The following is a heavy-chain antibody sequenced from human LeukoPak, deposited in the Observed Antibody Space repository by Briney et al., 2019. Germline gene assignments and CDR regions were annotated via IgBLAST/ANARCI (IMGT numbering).Heavy chain of an antibody. CDR2: INPSGGST. CDR3: ARTEYSSSPTFDY. CDR1: GYTFISSY. J-gene: IGHJ4*02. V-gene: IGHV1-46*01. Sequence: TGACSVSGYTFISSYMHWVRQAPAQGLEWLGIINPSGGSTSYAQKFQGRVTMTRDTSTSTVYMELSSLRSEDTAVYYCARTEYSSSPTFDYWGQGTLVTVSS. D-gene: IGHD6-6*01.